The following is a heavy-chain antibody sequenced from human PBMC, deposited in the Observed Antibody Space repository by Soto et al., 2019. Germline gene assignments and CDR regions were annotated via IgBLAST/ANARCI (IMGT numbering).Heavy chain of an antibody. Sequence: SQTLSLTCAISVDSVSSNSAAWNWIRQSPSRGLEWLGRAYSRSKWYKDYAVSVKSRITINPDTSKNQFSLQLNSVTPEDTAVYYCARGDSSGWSRGGFDYWGQGTLVTVSS. CDR1: VDSVSSNSAA. CDR3: ARGDSSGWSRGGFDY. J-gene: IGHJ4*02. CDR2: AYSRSKWYK. D-gene: IGHD6-19*01. V-gene: IGHV6-1*01.